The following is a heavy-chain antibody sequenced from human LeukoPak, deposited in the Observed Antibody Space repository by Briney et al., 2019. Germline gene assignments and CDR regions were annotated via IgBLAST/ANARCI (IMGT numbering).Heavy chain of an antibody. J-gene: IGHJ4*02. CDR2: INPSGGST. D-gene: IGHD4-17*01. CDR1: GYTFTSYY. CDR3: ARGTMTTVTTGIGY. Sequence: ASVKVSCKASGYTFTSYYMHWVRQAPGQGLEWMGIINPSGGSTSYAQKFQGRVTMTRDTSISTAYMELSRLRSDDTAVYYCARGTMTTVTTGIGYWGQGTLVTVSS. V-gene: IGHV1-46*01.